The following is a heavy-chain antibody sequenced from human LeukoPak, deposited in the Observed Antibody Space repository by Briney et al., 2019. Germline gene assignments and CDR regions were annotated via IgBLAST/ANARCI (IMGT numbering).Heavy chain of an antibody. D-gene: IGHD3-3*02. V-gene: IGHV3-48*04. CDR2: ISSSGSTI. CDR3: ARGPNGTFLEFDY. CDR1: GFTFSIYS. Sequence: GGSLRLSCAASGFTFSIYSMNWIRQAPGKGLEWVSYISSSGSTIYYADSVKGRFTISRDNAKNSLYLQMNSLRAEDTAVYYCARGPNGTFLEFDYWGQGTLVTVSS. J-gene: IGHJ4*02.